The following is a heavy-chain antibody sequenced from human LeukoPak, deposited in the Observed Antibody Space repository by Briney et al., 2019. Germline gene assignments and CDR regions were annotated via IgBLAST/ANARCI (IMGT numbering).Heavy chain of an antibody. Sequence: PGGSLRLSCAVSGFTLSSNYMRWVRQAPGKGLEWVAVIYRGGSTYYTDSVKGRFTLSRDNSKNTLYLQMNSLRAEDTAVFYCARSLRGYSYVLDYWGQGTLVTVSS. CDR1: GFTLSSNY. V-gene: IGHV3-66*01. CDR2: IYRGGST. CDR3: ARSLRGYSYVLDY. D-gene: IGHD5-18*01. J-gene: IGHJ4*02.